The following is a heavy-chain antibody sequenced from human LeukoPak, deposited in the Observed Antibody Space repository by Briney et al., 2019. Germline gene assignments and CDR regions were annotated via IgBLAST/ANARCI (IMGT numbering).Heavy chain of an antibody. V-gene: IGHV1-8*01. J-gene: IGHJ4*02. CDR1: GYTFTSYD. CDR3: ARGRRIVGAQDY. D-gene: IGHD1-26*01. Sequence: ASVKVSCKASGYTFTSYDINWVRQATGQGLEWMGWMNPNSGNTGYAQKFQGRVTMTRNTSISTAYMELSSLRSEDTAVYYCARGRRIVGAQDYWGQGTLVTVSS. CDR2: MNPNSGNT.